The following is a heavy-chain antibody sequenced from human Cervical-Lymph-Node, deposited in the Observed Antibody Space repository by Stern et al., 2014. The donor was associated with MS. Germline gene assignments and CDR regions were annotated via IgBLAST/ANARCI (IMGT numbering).Heavy chain of an antibody. CDR1: GGTFSSYA. Sequence: QVQLVQSGAEVKKPGSSAKVSCKVSGGTFSSYAIVWVRQAPGQGLEWMGGILPVFTTPNYAKEFQGRVTITADEFTSTVYMEVSNLRSEDTAVYYCARQTRDGYSFDHWGQGSLVTVSS. CDR2: ILPVFTTP. V-gene: IGHV1-69*01. J-gene: IGHJ4*02. D-gene: IGHD5-24*01. CDR3: ARQTRDGYSFDH.